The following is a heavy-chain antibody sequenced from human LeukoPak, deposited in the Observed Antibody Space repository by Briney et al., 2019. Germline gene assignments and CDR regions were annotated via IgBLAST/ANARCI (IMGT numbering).Heavy chain of an antibody. V-gene: IGHV3-30*18. CDR2: ISYDGSNK. CDR1: GFTFSSYG. J-gene: IGHJ1*01. Sequence: GRSLRLSCAASGFTFSSYGMHWVRQAPGKGLEWVAVISYDGSNKYYVDSVKGRFTISRDNSKNTLYLQMNSLRDEDTAVYYCAKDGSYGSGSLESFQHSGQGTLVTVSS. CDR3: AKDGSYGSGSLESFQH. D-gene: IGHD3-10*01.